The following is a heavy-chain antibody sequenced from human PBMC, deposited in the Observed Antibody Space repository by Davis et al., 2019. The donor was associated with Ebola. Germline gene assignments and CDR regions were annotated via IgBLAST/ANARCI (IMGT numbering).Heavy chain of an antibody. V-gene: IGHV3-33*01. CDR3: ARELYCSGGSCPSPFDY. CDR1: GFTFSSYG. Sequence: PGGSLRLSCAASGFTFSSYGMHWVRQAPGKGLEWVAVIWYDGSNKYYADSVKGRFTISRDNSKNTLYLQMNSLRAEDTAVYYCARELYCSGGSCPSPFDYWGQGTLVTVSS. D-gene: IGHD2-15*01. CDR2: IWYDGSNK. J-gene: IGHJ4*02.